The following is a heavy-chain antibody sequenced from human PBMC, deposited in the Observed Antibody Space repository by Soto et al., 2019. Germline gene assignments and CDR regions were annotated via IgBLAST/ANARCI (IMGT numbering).Heavy chain of an antibody. Sequence: DVQLLESGGCLVQPGGSLRLSCAASGFSFISYAMVWVRQAPGKGLAWVAVISARGGSSYFADSGKGRFTLSRDNSKNVLSLEMHSLRAEDTAIYFCAKGSIEYRASVDTWGQGTLVVVSS. CDR3: AKGSIEYRASVDT. J-gene: IGHJ5*02. CDR1: GFSFISYA. CDR2: ISARGGSS. V-gene: IGHV3-23*01. D-gene: IGHD5-12*01.